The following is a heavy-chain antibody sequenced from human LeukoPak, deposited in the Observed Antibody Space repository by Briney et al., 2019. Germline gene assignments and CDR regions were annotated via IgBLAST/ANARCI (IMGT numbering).Heavy chain of an antibody. CDR1: GFTFSSYA. J-gene: IGHJ4*02. D-gene: IGHD3-22*01. V-gene: IGHV3-23*01. CDR2: ITGSGGST. Sequence: GGSLRLSCAASGFTFSSYAMSWVRQAPGKGLEWVSAITGSGGSTYYADSVKGRFTISRGNSKNTLFLQMNSLRAEDTAVFYCAKESGMYYYDTEYYFDYWGQGTLVTVSS. CDR3: AKESGMYYYDTEYYFDY.